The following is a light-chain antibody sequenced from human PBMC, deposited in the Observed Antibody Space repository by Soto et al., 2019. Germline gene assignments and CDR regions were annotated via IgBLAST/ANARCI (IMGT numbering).Light chain of an antibody. V-gene: IGKV3-15*01. CDR2: YAS. J-gene: IGKJ5*01. Sequence: EIMMTQSPATLSVSPGESATLSCRASQSVRNNLAWYQHKPGQDPRLLIYYASTRATGIPARFSGSGSGTEFTLTISSLQSEDFALYYCQQYNDWPQITFGQGPRLEIK. CDR1: QSVRNN. CDR3: QQYNDWPQIT.